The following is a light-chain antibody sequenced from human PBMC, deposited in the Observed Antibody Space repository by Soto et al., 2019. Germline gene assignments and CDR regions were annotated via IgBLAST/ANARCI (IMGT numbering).Light chain of an antibody. Sequence: EIVLTQSPGTLSLSPGERATLSCRASQSVSNYLAWYQQKPGQAPRLLIYGASSRATGIPDRFSGSGSGKDFTLTISRLEPEDFEVYYCQQYGGSPPTCGQGTKVEIK. CDR1: QSVSNY. CDR3: QQYGGSPPT. CDR2: GAS. V-gene: IGKV3-20*01. J-gene: IGKJ1*01.